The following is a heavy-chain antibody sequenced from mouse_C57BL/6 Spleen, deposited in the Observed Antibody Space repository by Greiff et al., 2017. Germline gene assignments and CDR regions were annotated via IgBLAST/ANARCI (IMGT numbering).Heavy chain of an antibody. V-gene: IGHV1-69*01. D-gene: IGHD1-1*01. Sequence: QVQLQQPGAELVMPGASVKLSCKASGYTFTSYWMHWVKQRPGQGLEWIGEIDPSDSYTNYNQKFKGKSTLTVDKSSSTAYMQLSSLTSEDSAVYYCARRGYYGSSRFDYWGQGTTLTVSS. CDR3: ARRGYYGSSRFDY. CDR1: GYTFTSYW. CDR2: IDPSDSYT. J-gene: IGHJ2*01.